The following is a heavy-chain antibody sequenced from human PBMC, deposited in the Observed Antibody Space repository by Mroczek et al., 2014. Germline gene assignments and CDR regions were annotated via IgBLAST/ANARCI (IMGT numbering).Heavy chain of an antibody. CDR2: INHSGST. Sequence: QVQLQQWGAGLLKPSETLSLTCAVYGGSFSGYYWSWIRQPPGKGLEWIGEINHSGSTNYNPSLKSRVTISVDTSKNQFSLKLSSVTAADTAVYYCARGNVLHYDSTPEPAFDIWGQGTMVTVSS. D-gene: IGHD3-3*01. CDR1: GGSFSGYY. V-gene: IGHV4-34*01. J-gene: IGHJ3*02. CDR3: ARGNVLHYDSTPEPAFDI.